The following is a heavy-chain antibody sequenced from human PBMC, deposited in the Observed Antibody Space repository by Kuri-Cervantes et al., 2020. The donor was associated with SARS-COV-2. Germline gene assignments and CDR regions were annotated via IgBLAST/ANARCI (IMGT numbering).Heavy chain of an antibody. CDR1: GGSISSSSYY. Sequence: SETLSLTCTVSGGSISSSSYYWGWIRQPPGKGLEWIGSIYYSGSTYYNPSLKSRVTISVDTSKNQFSLKLSSVTAADTAVYYCARREQLVSRNYYYCYGMDVWGQGTTVTVSS. V-gene: IGHV4-39*01. D-gene: IGHD6-6*01. J-gene: IGHJ6*02. CDR3: ARREQLVSRNYYYCYGMDV. CDR2: IYYSGST.